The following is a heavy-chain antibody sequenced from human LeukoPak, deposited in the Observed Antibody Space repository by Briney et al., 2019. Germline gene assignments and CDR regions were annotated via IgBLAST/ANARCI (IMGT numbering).Heavy chain of an antibody. Sequence: SVKVSCKASGGTFGSYAITWVRQAPGQGLQWMGGIIPMFGAVNYAQKFQGRVTITADESTSTAYMELSSLRSGDTAVYYCARAKLITMVRGVIDYYYYYMDVWGKGTTVTVSS. D-gene: IGHD3-10*01. CDR2: IIPMFGAV. J-gene: IGHJ6*03. CDR1: GGTFGSYA. CDR3: ARAKLITMVRGVIDYYYYYMDV. V-gene: IGHV1-69*13.